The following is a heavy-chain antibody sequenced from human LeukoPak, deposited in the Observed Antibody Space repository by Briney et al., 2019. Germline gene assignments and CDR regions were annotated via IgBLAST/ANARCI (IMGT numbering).Heavy chain of an antibody. CDR3: AKDVQRDDSNSWYFFES. J-gene: IGHJ4*02. V-gene: IGHV3-30*18. CDR1: GFTFSSYG. Sequence: PGGSLRLSCAASGFTFSSYGMHWVRQAPGKGLKWEAVISYDGSNKYYADSVKGRFTISRDNSKNTLYLQMNSLRAEDTAIYYCAKDVQRDDSNSWYFFESWGQGTLVTVSS. D-gene: IGHD6-13*01. CDR2: ISYDGSNK.